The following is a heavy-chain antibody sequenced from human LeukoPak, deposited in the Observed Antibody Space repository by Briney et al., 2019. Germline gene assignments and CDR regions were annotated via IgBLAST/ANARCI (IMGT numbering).Heavy chain of an antibody. D-gene: IGHD2-15*01. J-gene: IGHJ4*01. CDR1: GFTFSSYG. CDR3: AKDRLRYCTGGNCYSPVDY. Sequence: AGGSLRLSCAASGFTFSSYGMHWVRQAPGKGLEWVAVISYDGSNKYYADSVKGRFTISRDNSKNTLYLQMNTLRAEDTAVYFCAKDRLRYCTGGNCYSPVDYWGQGTLVTVSS. CDR2: ISYDGSNK. V-gene: IGHV3-30*18.